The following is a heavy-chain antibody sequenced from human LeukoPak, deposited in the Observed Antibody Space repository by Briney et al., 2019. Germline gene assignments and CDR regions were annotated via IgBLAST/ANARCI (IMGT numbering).Heavy chain of an antibody. CDR2: MKQDESEK. V-gene: IGHV3-7*01. D-gene: IGHD5-24*01. Sequence: GGSLRLSCAASGFSIRTYWMTWVRQAPGKGLEWVANMKQDESEKYYVDSVKGRFTISRDNAKNSLYLEMNSLRAEDTAMYYCARDRRDGYNVLDYWGQGTLVTVSS. CDR3: ARDRRDGYNVLDY. J-gene: IGHJ4*02. CDR1: GFSIRTYW.